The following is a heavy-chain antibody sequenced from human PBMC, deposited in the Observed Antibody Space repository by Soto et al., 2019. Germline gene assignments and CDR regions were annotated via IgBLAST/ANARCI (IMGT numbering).Heavy chain of an antibody. V-gene: IGHV2-5*02. CDR2: IYWDDDN. CDR3: AHHPYYGLGSYSFDY. Sequence: QITLKESGPPLVRPTQTLTLTCTFSGFSLTTSGVGVGWIRQPPGKALEWLAVIYWDDDNRYSSSLKSRLTITKDTSKNQVVLTMTNVDPVDTATYYCAHHPYYGLGSYSFDYWGQGTLVTVSS. D-gene: IGHD3-10*01. CDR1: GFSLTTSGVG. J-gene: IGHJ4*02.